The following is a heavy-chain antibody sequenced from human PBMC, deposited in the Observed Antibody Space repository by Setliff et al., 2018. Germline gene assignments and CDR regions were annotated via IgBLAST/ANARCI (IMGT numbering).Heavy chain of an antibody. CDR1: GFTFSSYA. Sequence: GSLRLSCAASGFTFSSYAITWVRQAPGKGLEWVEFIRNDGSDKYYADSVKGRFTISRDNSENTLYLQMNSLRGEDTAVYYCATEGGTGDWGQGTVVTVSS. CDR3: ATEGGTGD. J-gene: IGHJ4*02. V-gene: IGHV3-30*02. D-gene: IGHD2-15*01. CDR2: IRNDGSDK.